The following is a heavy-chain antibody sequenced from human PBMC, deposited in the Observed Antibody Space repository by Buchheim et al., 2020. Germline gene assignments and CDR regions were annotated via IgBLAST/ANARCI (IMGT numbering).Heavy chain of an antibody. V-gene: IGHV3-7*01. CDR1: GFTFSNYW. Sequence: EVQLVESGGGLVQPGGSLRLSCAASGFTFSNYWMTWVRQAPGKGLEWVASITQDGSKKYFLDSVKGRFTISRDNAKNSLYLQMNRLRAEDTAVYYCARAPVPYLEDYYYGMDVWGQGTT. CDR2: ITQDGSKK. J-gene: IGHJ6*02. D-gene: IGHD2/OR15-2a*01. CDR3: ARAPVPYLEDYYYGMDV.